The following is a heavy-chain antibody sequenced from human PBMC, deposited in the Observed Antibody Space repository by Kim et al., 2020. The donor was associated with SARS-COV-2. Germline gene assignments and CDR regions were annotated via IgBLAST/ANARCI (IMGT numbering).Heavy chain of an antibody. CDR3: ARREGIDYGDYVDY. V-gene: IGHV4-39*01. D-gene: IGHD4-17*01. CDR1: GGSISSSSYY. CDR2: IYYSGST. Sequence: SETLSLTCTVSGGSISSSSYYWGWIRQPPGKGLEWIGSIYYSGSTYYNPSLKSRVTISVDTSKNQFSLKLSSVTAADTAVYYCARREGIDYGDYVDYWGQGTLVTVSS. J-gene: IGHJ4*02.